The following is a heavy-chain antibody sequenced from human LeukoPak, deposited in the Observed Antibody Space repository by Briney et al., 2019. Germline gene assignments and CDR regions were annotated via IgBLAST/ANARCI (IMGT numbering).Heavy chain of an antibody. Sequence: ASVKVSCKVSGYTLTELSMHWVRQAPGKGLEWMGGFDPEDGETVYAQKFQGRVTMTEDTSTDTAYMELSSLRSEDTAVYYCATVQAYGYYYYGMDVWGQGTTVTVSS. CDR2: FDPEDGET. J-gene: IGHJ6*02. V-gene: IGHV1-24*01. CDR1: GYTLTELS. CDR3: ATVQAYGYYYYGMDV. D-gene: IGHD3-10*01.